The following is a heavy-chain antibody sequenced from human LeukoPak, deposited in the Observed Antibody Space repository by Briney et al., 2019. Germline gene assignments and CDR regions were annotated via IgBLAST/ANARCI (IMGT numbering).Heavy chain of an antibody. CDR1: GFTFSSYE. J-gene: IGHJ4*02. V-gene: IGHV3-48*03. CDR3: ARGGGSWGFDF. CDR2: ISSSGSTI. D-gene: IGHD3-16*01. Sequence: GGSLRLSCAASGFTFSSYEMNWVRQAPGKGLEWVSYISSSGSTIYYADSVKGRFTISRDNAKKSLYLQTNSLRAEDTAVYYCARGGGSWGFDFWGQGTLVTVSS.